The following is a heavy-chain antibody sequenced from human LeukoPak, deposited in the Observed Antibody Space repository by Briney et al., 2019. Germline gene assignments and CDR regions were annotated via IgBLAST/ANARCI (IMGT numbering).Heavy chain of an antibody. Sequence: GGSLRLSCAASGFTFPGYAMHWVRQAPGKGLEWVSLNSYSGGSKYYADVVKGRFTIPRDNPKNTLYLRMNSLSAEHTAVYYCARWRSSEPFDYWGEGALVTVSS. CDR3: ARWRSSEPFDY. CDR1: GFTFPGYA. V-gene: IGHV3-23*01. J-gene: IGHJ4*02. CDR2: NSYSGGSK. D-gene: IGHD1-26*01.